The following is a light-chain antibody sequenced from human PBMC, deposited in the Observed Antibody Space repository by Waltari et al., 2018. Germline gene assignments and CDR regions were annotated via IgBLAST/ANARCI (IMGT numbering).Light chain of an antibody. CDR1: SSNIGSNY. Sequence: QSVLTQPPSASGTPGQRVTISCSGSSSNIGSNYVYWYQQRPGTTPKLLIYRNNQRPSGVPDRFSGSKSGTSASLAISGLRSEDEADYYCAAWDDSFVVFGGGTKLTVL. CDR3: AAWDDSFVV. CDR2: RNN. J-gene: IGLJ2*01. V-gene: IGLV1-47*01.